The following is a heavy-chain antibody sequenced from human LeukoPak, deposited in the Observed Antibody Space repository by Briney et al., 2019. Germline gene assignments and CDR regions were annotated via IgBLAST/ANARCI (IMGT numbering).Heavy chain of an antibody. D-gene: IGHD3-22*01. CDR2: IYTSGST. CDR3: ASSYYDSSGSLRDY. CDR1: GGSISSGSYY. Sequence: SETLSLTCTVSGGSISSGSYYWRWIRQPAGKGLEWIGRIYTSGSTNYNPSLKSRVTISVDTSKNQFSLKLSSVTAADTAVYYCASSYYDSSGSLRDYWGQGTLVTVSS. J-gene: IGHJ4*02. V-gene: IGHV4-61*02.